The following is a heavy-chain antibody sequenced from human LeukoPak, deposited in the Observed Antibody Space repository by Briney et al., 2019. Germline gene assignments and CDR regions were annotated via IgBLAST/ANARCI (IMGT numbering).Heavy chain of an antibody. V-gene: IGHV3-23*01. D-gene: IGHD2-15*01. CDR3: AKDRRPYCSGGSCYPLFDY. Sequence: PGGSLRLSCAASGFTFSSYAMSWVRQAPGKGLEWVSAISGSGGSTYYADSVKGRFTISRDNSKNTLYLQMNSLRAEDTAVYYCAKDRRPYCSGGSCYPLFDYWGQGTLVTVSS. CDR2: ISGSGGST. J-gene: IGHJ4*02. CDR1: GFTFSSYA.